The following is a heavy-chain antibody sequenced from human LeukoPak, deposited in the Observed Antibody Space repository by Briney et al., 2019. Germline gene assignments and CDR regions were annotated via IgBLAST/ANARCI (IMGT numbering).Heavy chain of an antibody. D-gene: IGHD6-13*01. V-gene: IGHV3-48*01. CDR3: ARDYSSTSGKHAFDI. J-gene: IGHJ3*02. CDR2: IGSGSSSI. CDR1: GFTFSSYS. Sequence: GGSLRLSCAASGFTFSSYSMNWVRQAPGKGLEWVSYIGSGSSSIKYADSVKGRFTTSRDNAKNSLYLQVNSLRVEDTAVYYCARDYSSTSGKHAFDIWGQGTMVTVSS.